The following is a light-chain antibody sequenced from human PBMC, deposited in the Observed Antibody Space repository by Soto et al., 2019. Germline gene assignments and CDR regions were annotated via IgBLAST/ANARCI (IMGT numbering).Light chain of an antibody. CDR2: DVS. V-gene: IGLV2-14*01. J-gene: IGLJ1*01. CDR1: SSDVGGYNY. CDR3: SSYTSSSTPYV. Sequence: SVLTQPASVSGSPGQSITISCTGTSSDVGGYNYVSWYQQHPGKAPKLMIYDVSNRPSGVSNRFSGSKSGNTASLTISGLQAEDEADYYCSSYTSSSTPYVFGTGT.